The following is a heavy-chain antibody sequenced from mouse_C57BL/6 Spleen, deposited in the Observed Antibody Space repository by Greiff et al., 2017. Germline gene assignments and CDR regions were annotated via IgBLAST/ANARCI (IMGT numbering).Heavy chain of an antibody. CDR1: GYSITSGYY. CDR3: ARGSYKGDYLYYFDY. CDR2: ISYDGSN. V-gene: IGHV3-6*01. Sequence: EESGPGLVKPSQSLSLTCSVTGYSITSGYYWNWIRQFPGNKLEWMGYISYDGSNNYNPSLKNRISITRDTSKNQFFLKLNSVTTENTATYYCARGSYKGDYLYYFDYWGQGTTLTVSS. J-gene: IGHJ2*01. D-gene: IGHD2-13*01.